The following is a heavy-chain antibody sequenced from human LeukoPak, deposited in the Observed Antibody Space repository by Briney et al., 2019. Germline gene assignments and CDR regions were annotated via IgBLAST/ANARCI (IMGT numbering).Heavy chain of an antibody. J-gene: IGHJ4*02. V-gene: IGHV3-7*03. CDR1: GFTFGSYW. CDR2: IKQDGSFK. Sequence: PGGSLRLSCGASGFTFGSYWMAWVRQAPGKGLEWVANIKQDGSFKEYAGSVKGRFTISRDNAKNSVYLQMNSLRAEDMALYYCAREKYCGGDCYSFDYWGQGTLVTVSS. D-gene: IGHD2-21*02. CDR3: AREKYCGGDCYSFDY.